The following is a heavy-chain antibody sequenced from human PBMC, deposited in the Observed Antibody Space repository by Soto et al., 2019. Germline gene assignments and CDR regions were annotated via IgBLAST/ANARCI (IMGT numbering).Heavy chain of an antibody. D-gene: IGHD6-25*01. CDR2: ISAYNGNT. J-gene: IGHJ4*02. CDR1: GYTFTSYG. CDR3: ARGLLLKAAAGTSYYFDY. V-gene: IGHV1-18*01. Sequence: ASVKVSCKASGYTFTSYGISWVRQAPGQGLEWMGWISAYNGNTNYAQKLQGRVTMTTDTSTSTSSMELRSLRSDDTAVYYCARGLLLKAAAGTSYYFDYWGQGTLVTVSS.